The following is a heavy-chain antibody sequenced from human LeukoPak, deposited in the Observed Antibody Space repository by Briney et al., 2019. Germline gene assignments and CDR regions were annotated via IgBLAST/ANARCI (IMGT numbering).Heavy chain of an antibody. CDR1: GFTVSSNY. Sequence: GGSLRLSCAASGFTVSSNYMSWVRQAAGKGLEWVAVIYSGGSTYYADSVKGRFTISRDNSKNTLYLQMTRLRAEDTAVYYCATMMTRYLFASWGQGPLVTVSS. D-gene: IGHD3-9*01. CDR3: ATMMTRYLFAS. V-gene: IGHV3-66*01. CDR2: IYSGGST. J-gene: IGHJ4*02.